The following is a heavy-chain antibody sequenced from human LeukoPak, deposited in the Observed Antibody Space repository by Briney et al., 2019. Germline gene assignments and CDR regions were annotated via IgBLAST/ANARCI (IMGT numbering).Heavy chain of an antibody. CDR2: INHSGST. CDR3: ARVGFWQSYYMDV. CDR1: GGSFSGYY. Sequence: SETLSLTCAVYGGSFSGYYWSWIRQPPGKGLEWIGEINHSGSTNYNPSLKSRVTISVDTSKNQFSLKLSSVTAADTAVYYCARVGFWQSYYMDVWGKGTTVTASS. D-gene: IGHD3-10*01. V-gene: IGHV4-34*01. J-gene: IGHJ6*03.